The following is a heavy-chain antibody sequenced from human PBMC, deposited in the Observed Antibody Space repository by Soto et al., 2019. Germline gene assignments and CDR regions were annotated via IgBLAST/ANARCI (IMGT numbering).Heavy chain of an antibody. CDR2: IKHSGST. CDR3: ARAGSYDFFGTYYYGMDV. CDR1: CGSFSGYY. Sequence: SETLALTCAFSCGSFSGYYWIGILNPPVKVLEWIVEIKHSGSTNYNPSLKSRVTISVDTSKNQFSLKLSSVTAADTAVYYCARAGSYDFFGTYYYGMDVWGQGTTVTAP. J-gene: IGHJ6*02. V-gene: IGHV4-34*01. D-gene: IGHD1-26*01.